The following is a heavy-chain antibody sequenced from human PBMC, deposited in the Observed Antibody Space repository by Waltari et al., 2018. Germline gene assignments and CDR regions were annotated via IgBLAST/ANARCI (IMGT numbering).Heavy chain of an antibody. CDR1: VGSISSHN. V-gene: IGHV4-59*11. CDR3: ARLCSGGACRNWFDP. CDR2: IYYSGST. J-gene: IGHJ5*02. D-gene: IGHD2-15*01. Sequence: QVQLQESGPGLVKPSVTLSLTGAISVGSISSHNWSWIRQPPGKGREVIGYIYYSGSTNYNPSLKSRVAISMDTSKKQFSLKVSSVAAADTAVYYCARLCSGGACRNWFDPWGPGTLVTVSS.